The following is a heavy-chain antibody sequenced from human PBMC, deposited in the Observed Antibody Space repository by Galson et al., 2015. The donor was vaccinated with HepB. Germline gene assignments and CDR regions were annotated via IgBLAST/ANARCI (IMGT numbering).Heavy chain of an antibody. CDR1: GFTFSSYA. V-gene: IGHV3-23*01. CDR3: AKNLGKVYCSSTSCYGGGAFDI. CDR2: ISGSGGST. Sequence: SLRLSCAASGFTFSSYAMSWVRQAPGKGLEWVSAISGSGGSTYYADSVKGRFTISRDNSKNTLYLQMNSLRAEDTAVYYCAKNLGKVYCSSTSCYGGGAFDIWGQGTMVTVSS. J-gene: IGHJ3*02. D-gene: IGHD2-2*01.